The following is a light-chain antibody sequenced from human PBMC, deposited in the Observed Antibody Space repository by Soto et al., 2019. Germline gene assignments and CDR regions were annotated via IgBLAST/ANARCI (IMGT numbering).Light chain of an antibody. CDR1: SSDVGGYDY. CDR3: SSYTRTNTRV. V-gene: IGLV2-14*01. J-gene: IGLJ3*02. Sequence: QSVLTQPASVSGSPGQSITISCTGTSSDVGGYDYVSWYQHHPGKAPKLMIYEVNNRPSGVSNRFSGSKSGNTASLTISGLQAEDEDDYFCSSYTRTNTRVFGGGTKLTVL. CDR2: EVN.